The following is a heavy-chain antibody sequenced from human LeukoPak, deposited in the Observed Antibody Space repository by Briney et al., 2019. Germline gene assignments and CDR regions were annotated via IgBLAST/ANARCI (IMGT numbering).Heavy chain of an antibody. CDR2: IIPALGTA. V-gene: IGHV1-69*13. CDR1: VDTFTRYA. CDR3: ATSGGDIYYYSTEV. J-gene: IGHJ6*03. Sequence: SVKVSCKASVDTFTRYAISWVRQAPGQGLDWVGGIIPALGTADYAQKFQGRVMITADESTSTAYMERVRLRSEGQAVYYCATSGGDIYYYSTEVWGQGTTVTISS. D-gene: IGHD3-10*01.